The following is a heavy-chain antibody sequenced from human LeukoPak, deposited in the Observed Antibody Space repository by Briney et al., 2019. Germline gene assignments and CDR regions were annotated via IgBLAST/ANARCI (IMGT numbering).Heavy chain of an antibody. V-gene: IGHV3-48*01. CDR1: GFTFSSYE. D-gene: IGHD5-12*01. J-gene: IGHJ4*02. CDR2: ISSSSSTI. CDR3: ARDRSRVDIVATIY. Sequence: PGGSLRLSCAASGFTFSSYEMNWVRQAPGKGLEWVSYISSSSSTIYYADSVKGRFTISRDNAKNSLYLQMNSLRAEDTAVYYCARDRSRVDIVATIYWGQGTLVTVSS.